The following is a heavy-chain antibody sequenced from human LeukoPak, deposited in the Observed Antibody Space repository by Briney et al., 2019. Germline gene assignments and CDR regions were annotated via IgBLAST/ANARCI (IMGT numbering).Heavy chain of an antibody. J-gene: IGHJ4*02. V-gene: IGHV1-69*04. D-gene: IGHD5-18*01. Sequence: SVKVSCKASGGTFSSYAISWVRQAPGQGLEWMGRIIPILGIANYAQKFQGRVTITADKSTSTAYMELSSLRSEDTAVYYCARGVRGYSYGLDYWGQGTLVTVSS. CDR3: ARGVRGYSYGLDY. CDR2: IIPILGIA. CDR1: GGTFSSYA.